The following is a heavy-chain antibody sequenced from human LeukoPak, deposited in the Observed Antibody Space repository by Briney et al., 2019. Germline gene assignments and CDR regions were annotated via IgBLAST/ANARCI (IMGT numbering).Heavy chain of an antibody. Sequence: PGRSLRLSCAASGFTFDDYAMHWVRQAPGKGLEWVSGISWNSGSIGYADSVKGRFTISRDNAKNSLYLQMNSLRADDTALYYCAKDISDRMRSIQGFQHWGQGTLVTVSS. CDR1: GFTFDDYA. CDR2: ISWNSGSI. J-gene: IGHJ1*01. D-gene: IGHD1-26*01. CDR3: AKDISDRMRSIQGFQH. V-gene: IGHV3-9*01.